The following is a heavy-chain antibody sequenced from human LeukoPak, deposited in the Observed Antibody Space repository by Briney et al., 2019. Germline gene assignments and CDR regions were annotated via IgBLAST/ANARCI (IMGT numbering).Heavy chain of an antibody. CDR2: ISSSSSYI. Sequence: GGSLRLSCAASGFTFSSYSMNWVRQAPGKGLEWVSSISSSSSYIYYADSVKGRFTISRDNSKNTLYLQMNSLRAEDTAVYYCARESGNGYSSGWYPYYYYGMDVWGQGTTVTVSS. J-gene: IGHJ6*02. D-gene: IGHD6-19*01. CDR3: ARESGNGYSSGWYPYYYYGMDV. V-gene: IGHV3-21*01. CDR1: GFTFSSYS.